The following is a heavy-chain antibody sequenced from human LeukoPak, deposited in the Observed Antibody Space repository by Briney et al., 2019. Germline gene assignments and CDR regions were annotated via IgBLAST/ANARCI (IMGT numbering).Heavy chain of an antibody. CDR3: AGERSSSSWYGLFDY. CDR1: GGTFSSYA. CDR2: IIPILGIA. V-gene: IGHV1-69*04. J-gene: IGHJ4*02. Sequence: SVKVSCKASGGTFSSYAISWVRQAPGQGLEWMRRIIPILGIANYAQKFQGRVTITADKSTSTAYMELSSLRSEDTAVYYCAGERSSSSWYGLFDYWGQGTLVTVSS. D-gene: IGHD6-13*01.